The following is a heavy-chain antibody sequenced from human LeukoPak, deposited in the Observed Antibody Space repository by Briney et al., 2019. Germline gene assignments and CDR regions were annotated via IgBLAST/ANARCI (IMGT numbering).Heavy chain of an antibody. D-gene: IGHD6-13*01. CDR2: IYTSGST. Sequence: KPSETLSLTCTVSGGSISSGGYYWSWIRQRAVKGLEWIGRIYTSGSTNYNPSLKSRVTMSVDTSKNQFSLKLSSVTAADTAVYYCASSSSSWHTKFSHHFDYWGQGTLVTVSS. V-gene: IGHV4-61*02. CDR3: ASSSSSWHTKFSHHFDY. J-gene: IGHJ4*02. CDR1: GGSISSGGYY.